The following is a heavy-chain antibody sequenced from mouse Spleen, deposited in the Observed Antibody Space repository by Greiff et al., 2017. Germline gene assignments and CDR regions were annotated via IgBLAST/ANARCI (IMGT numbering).Heavy chain of an antibody. CDR3: AGSLLRLLYFDV. J-gene: IGHJ1*01. Sequence: EVKVVESGPELVKPGASVKISCKASGYTFTDYNMHWVKQSHGKSLEWIGYIYPYNGGTGYNQKFKSKATLTVDNSSSTAYMELRSLTSEDSAVYYCAGSLLRLLYFDVWGAGTTVTVSS. CDR1: GYTFTDYN. D-gene: IGHD1-2*01. CDR2: IYPYNGGT. V-gene: IGHV1S29*02.